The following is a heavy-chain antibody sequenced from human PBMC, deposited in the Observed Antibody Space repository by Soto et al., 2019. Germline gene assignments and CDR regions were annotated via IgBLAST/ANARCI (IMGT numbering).Heavy chain of an antibody. J-gene: IGHJ6*04. CDR2: INHSGST. CDR3: ARGRGSWGWTRDYYYYYGMDV. D-gene: IGHD3-16*01. CDR1: GGSFSVYY. Sequence: SETLSLTCAVYGGSFSVYYWSWIRQPPGKGLEWIGEINHSGSTNYNPSLKSRVTISVDTSKNQFSLKLSSVTAADTAVYYCARGRGSWGWTRDYYYYYGMDVRGKWTKVTVSS. V-gene: IGHV4-34*01.